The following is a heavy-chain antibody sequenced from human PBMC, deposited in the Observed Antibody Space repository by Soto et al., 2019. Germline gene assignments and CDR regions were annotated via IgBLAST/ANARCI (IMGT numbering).Heavy chain of an antibody. CDR1: GGSITSYY. CDR2: IYYSGST. CDR3: ARLHTSGWYGVDF. V-gene: IGHV4-59*08. J-gene: IGHJ4*02. D-gene: IGHD6-19*01. Sequence: SETLSLTCTVSGGSITSYYWSWIRQPPGKALEWIGYIYYSGSTNYNPSLKSRVTISVDTSKSHFSLKLSSVTAADTAVYYCARLHTSGWYGVDFWGQGT.